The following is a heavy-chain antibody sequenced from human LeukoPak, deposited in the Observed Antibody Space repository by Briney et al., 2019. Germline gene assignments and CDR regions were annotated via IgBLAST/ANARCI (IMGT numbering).Heavy chain of an antibody. CDR3: ARDYYDSSSPGGY. CDR2: INPNSGGT. J-gene: IGHJ4*02. Sequence: ASVKVSCKASGYTFTGYYMHWVRQAPGQGLEWMGWINPNSGGTNYAQKFQGRVTMTRDTSISTAYMELSRLRSDDTAVYYCARDYYDSSSPGGYWGQGTLVTVSS. CDR1: GYTFTGYY. D-gene: IGHD3-22*01. V-gene: IGHV1-2*02.